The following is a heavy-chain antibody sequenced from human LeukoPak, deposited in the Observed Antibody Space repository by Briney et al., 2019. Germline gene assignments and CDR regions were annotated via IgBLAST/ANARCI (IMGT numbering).Heavy chain of an antibody. CDR2: IYYSGST. CDR1: GDSISSTSYY. CDR3: ARGGAGGSYGYYMDV. J-gene: IGHJ6*03. V-gene: IGHV4-39*07. Sequence: SETLSLTCTVSGDSISSTSYYWGWIRQPPGKGLECIGIIYYSGSTWYSPSLKSRVTISIDTSKNQFSLKLSAVTAADTAVYYCARGGAGGSYGYYMDVWGKGTTVTVSS. D-gene: IGHD1-26*01.